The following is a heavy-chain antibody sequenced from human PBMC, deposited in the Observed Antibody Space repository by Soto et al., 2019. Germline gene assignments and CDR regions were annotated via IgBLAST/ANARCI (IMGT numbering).Heavy chain of an antibody. V-gene: IGHV3-15*07. CDR3: AADLPNYGSGYEFDF. J-gene: IGHJ4*02. CDR2: VKSKIDGGTA. CDR1: GFTFSSAW. Sequence: PGGSLRLSCAASGFTFSSAWMNWVRQAPGKGLECVGRVKSKIDGGTADYAAPVKGRFTISRDDSENTVYLQMNSLKTEDTAVYYCAADLPNYGSGYEFDFWGQGTLVTVSS. D-gene: IGHD3-22*01.